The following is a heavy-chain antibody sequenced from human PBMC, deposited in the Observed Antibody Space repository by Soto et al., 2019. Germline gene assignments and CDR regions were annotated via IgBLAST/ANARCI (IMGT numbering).Heavy chain of an antibody. CDR2: INHSGST. D-gene: IGHD2-2*01. V-gene: IGHV4-34*01. Sequence: SETLSLTCAVYGGSFSGYYWSWIRQPPGKGLEWIGEINHSGSTNYNPSLKSRVTISVDTSKNQFSLKLSSVTAADTAVYYCARGAHCSSTSCAGDYWGQGTLVTVSS. J-gene: IGHJ4*02. CDR3: ARGAHCSSTSCAGDY. CDR1: GGSFSGYY.